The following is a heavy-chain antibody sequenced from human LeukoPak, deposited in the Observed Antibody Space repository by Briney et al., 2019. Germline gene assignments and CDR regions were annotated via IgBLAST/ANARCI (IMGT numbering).Heavy chain of an antibody. D-gene: IGHD3-3*01. CDR3: AHRLGAYYDFWSGQYFDY. J-gene: IGHJ4*02. V-gene: IGHV2-5*01. Sequence: SGPTLVKPTQTLTLTCTFSGFSLSTSGVGVGWTRQPPGKALEWLALIYWNDDKRYSPSLKSRLTITKDTSKNQVVLTMTNMDPVDTATYYCAHRLGAYYDFWSGQYFDYWGQGTLVTVSS. CDR1: GFSLSTSGVG. CDR2: IYWNDDK.